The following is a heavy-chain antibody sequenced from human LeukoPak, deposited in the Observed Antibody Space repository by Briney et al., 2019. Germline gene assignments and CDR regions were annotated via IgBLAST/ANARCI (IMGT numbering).Heavy chain of an antibody. V-gene: IGHV3-48*03. CDR3: ARAVWFGAREFDY. CDR1: GFTFSSYE. CDR2: ISSSGSTI. Sequence: GGSLRLSCAASGFTFSSYEMNWVRQAPGKGLEWVSYISSSGSTICYADSVKGRFTISRDNAKNSLYLQMNSLRAEDTAVYYCARAVWFGAREFDYWGQGTLVTVSS. J-gene: IGHJ4*02. D-gene: IGHD3-10*01.